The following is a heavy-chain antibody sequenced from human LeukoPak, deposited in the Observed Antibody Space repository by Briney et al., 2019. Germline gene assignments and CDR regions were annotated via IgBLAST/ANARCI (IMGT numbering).Heavy chain of an antibody. V-gene: IGHV4-39*01. Sequence: PSVTLSLTCTVSGGSISSSSYYWGWIRQPPGKGLEWIGSIYYSGSTYYNPSLKSRVTISVDTSKNQFSLKLSSVTAADTAVYYCARLPTGYCSSTSCYLDYWGQGTLVTVSS. CDR3: ARLPTGYCSSTSCYLDY. CDR1: GGSISSSSYY. J-gene: IGHJ4*02. D-gene: IGHD2-2*01. CDR2: IYYSGST.